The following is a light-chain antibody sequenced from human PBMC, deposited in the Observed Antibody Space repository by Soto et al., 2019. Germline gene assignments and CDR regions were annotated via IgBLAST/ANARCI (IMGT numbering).Light chain of an antibody. V-gene: IGKV1-9*01. CDR3: QLLNTSPPLT. J-gene: IGKJ4*01. Sequence: DIQLTQSPSFLSASVGDRVTITCQASQGISTYLAWYQQKPGKAPNLLIYGASTLQTGVPSRFSGSGSGTDFTLIISSLQPEDFATYYCQLLNTSPPLTFGGGTKVEI. CDR2: GAS. CDR1: QGISTY.